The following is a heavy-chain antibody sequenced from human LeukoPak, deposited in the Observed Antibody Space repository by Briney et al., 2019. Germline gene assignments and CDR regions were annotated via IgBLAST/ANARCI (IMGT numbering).Heavy chain of an antibody. J-gene: IGHJ4*02. D-gene: IGHD1-26*01. CDR1: GFTFSSYW. Sequence: PGGSLRLSCTASGFTFSSYWMRWVRQAPGKGLEWVANIRQDGGLKHYVDSVKGRFTISRDNAENSLYLQMNSLRAEDTAVYYCAREIVGAIKSYFDYWGQGTLVTASS. CDR2: IRQDGGLK. V-gene: IGHV3-7*01. CDR3: AREIVGAIKSYFDY.